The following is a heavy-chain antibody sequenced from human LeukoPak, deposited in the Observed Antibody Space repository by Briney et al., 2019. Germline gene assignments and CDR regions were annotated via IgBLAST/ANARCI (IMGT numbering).Heavy chain of an antibody. CDR1: GFTFSSYA. J-gene: IGHJ3*02. CDR3: ARDGGGDAFDI. D-gene: IGHD3-10*01. V-gene: IGHV3-21*01. CDR2: ISSSSSYI. Sequence: GGSLRLSCAASGFTFSSYAMHWVRQAPGKGLEWVSSISSSSSYIYYADSVKGRFTISRDNAKNSLYLQMNSLRAEDTAVYYCARDGGGDAFDIWGQGTMVTVSS.